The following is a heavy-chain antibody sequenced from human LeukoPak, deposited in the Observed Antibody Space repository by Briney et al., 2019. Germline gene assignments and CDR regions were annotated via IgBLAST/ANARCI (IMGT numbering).Heavy chain of an antibody. V-gene: IGHV3-74*01. CDR3: VRDGDAYNFDC. CDR1: GFLFRNYW. CDR2: IKGDGSHT. D-gene: IGHD5-24*01. J-gene: IGHJ4*02. Sequence: GGSLRLSCAASGFLFRNYWMHWVRQAPGKGLVWVSRIKGDGSHTSYADSVKGRFTISRDSARNTLYLQMNSLRAEDTAIYYCVRDGDAYNFDCWGQGTLVTVSS.